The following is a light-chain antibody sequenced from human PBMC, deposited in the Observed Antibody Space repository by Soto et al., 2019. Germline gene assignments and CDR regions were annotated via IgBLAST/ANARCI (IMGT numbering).Light chain of an antibody. CDR2: GAS. CDR1: QSVSSDY. J-gene: IGKJ1*01. CDR3: QQYGSSPT. V-gene: IGKV3-20*01. Sequence: EIVLTQSPGTLSLSPGERATLSCRASQSVSSDYLAWYQHKPGQAPRLLISGASSGANGIPDRFSGSGSGTDFTLSISRLEPEDFAVYYCQQYGSSPTFGQGTKVEIK.